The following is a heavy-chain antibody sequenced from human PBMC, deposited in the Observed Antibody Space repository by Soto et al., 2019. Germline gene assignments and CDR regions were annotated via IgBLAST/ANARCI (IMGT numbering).Heavy chain of an antibody. CDR1: GYSFTNHG. CDR3: ARDPSNSSGKYLYLDY. Sequence: ASVKVSCKASGYSFTNHGISWVRQAPGQGLEWLGWISGYNGDTKYAPKFQSRVTMTKDTSTSTAYMELRSLTSDDTAVYYCARDPSNSSGKYLYLDYWG. V-gene: IGHV1-18*04. D-gene: IGHD3-22*01. CDR2: ISGYNGDT. J-gene: IGHJ4*01.